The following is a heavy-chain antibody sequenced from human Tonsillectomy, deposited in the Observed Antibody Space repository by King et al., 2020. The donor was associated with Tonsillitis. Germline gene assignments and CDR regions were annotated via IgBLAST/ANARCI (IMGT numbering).Heavy chain of an antibody. CDR2: INPSGGT. Sequence: VQLQQWGAGLLKPSETLSLTCAVYGGSFSGYYWNWIRQPPGKGLEWLGEINPSGGTKYNPSLMSRVTVSLDTSKSQCSLNLRSVTAADAAVYYCARAHTHEDLSWGQGPLVTVSS. CDR3: ARAHTHEDLS. CDR1: GGSFSGYY. D-gene: IGHD2-2*02. V-gene: IGHV4-34*01. J-gene: IGHJ5*02.